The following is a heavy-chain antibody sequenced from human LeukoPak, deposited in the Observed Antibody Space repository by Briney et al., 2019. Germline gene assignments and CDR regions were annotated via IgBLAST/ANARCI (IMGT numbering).Heavy chain of an antibody. CDR1: GGTFSSYA. D-gene: IGHD5-24*01. Sequence: SVKVSCKASGGTFSSYAISWVRQAPGQGLEWMGGIIPIFGTANYAQKFQGRVTITADESTSTAYMELSSLRSEDTAVYYCAGASEMATTKNWFDPWGQGTLVTVSS. V-gene: IGHV1-69*13. J-gene: IGHJ5*02. CDR2: IIPIFGTA. CDR3: AGASEMATTKNWFDP.